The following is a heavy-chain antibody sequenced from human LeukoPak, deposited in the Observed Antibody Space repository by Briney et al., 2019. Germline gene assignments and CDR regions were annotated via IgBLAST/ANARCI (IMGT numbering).Heavy chain of an antibody. Sequence: PSETLSLTCTVSGGSISSYYWSWIRQPPGKGLEWIGYIYYSGSTNYNPSLKSRVTISVDTSKNQFSLKLSSVTAADTAVYYCARVKDGGGARPRRFWYFDLWGRGTLVTVSS. V-gene: IGHV4-59*12. J-gene: IGHJ2*01. CDR2: IYYSGST. D-gene: IGHD4-23*01. CDR1: GGSISSYY. CDR3: ARVKDGGGARPRRFWYFDL.